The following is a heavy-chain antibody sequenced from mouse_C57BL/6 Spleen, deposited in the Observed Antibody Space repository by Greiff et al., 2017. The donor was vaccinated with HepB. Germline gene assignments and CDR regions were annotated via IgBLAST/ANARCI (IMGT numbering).Heavy chain of an antibody. CDR3: ARSLYYYGSDPSWFAY. V-gene: IGHV1-26*01. J-gene: IGHJ3*01. CDR2: INPNNGGT. CDR1: GYTFTDYY. Sequence: EVQLQQSGPELVKPGASVKISCKASGYTFTDYYMNWVKQSHGKSLEWIGDINPNNGGTSYNQKFKGKATLTVDKSSSTAYMGLRSLTSEDSAVYYCARSLYYYGSDPSWFAYWGQGTLVTVSA. D-gene: IGHD1-1*01.